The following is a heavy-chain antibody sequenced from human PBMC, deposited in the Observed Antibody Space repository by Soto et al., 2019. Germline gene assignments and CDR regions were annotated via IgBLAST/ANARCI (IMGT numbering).Heavy chain of an antibody. J-gene: IGHJ4*02. CDR2: INHSGST. V-gene: IGHV4-34*01. Sequence: SETLSFTCAVYGGSFSCYYLSWIRQPPGKGLEWIGEINHSGSTNHNPSVKSRVTMSVDKSKNQFFLNLIYVTAADTAVYYCTKNSAYALDYWGQGALVTVSS. CDR1: GGSFSCYY. CDR3: TKNSAYALDY. D-gene: IGHD5-12*01.